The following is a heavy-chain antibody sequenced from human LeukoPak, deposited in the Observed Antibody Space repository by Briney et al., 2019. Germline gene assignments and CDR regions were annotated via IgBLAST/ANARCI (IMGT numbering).Heavy chain of an antibody. Sequence: NTGGSLRLSCAASGFTFSSYSMNWVRQAPGKGLEWVSSISSSSSYIYYADSVKGRFTISRDNAKNSLYLQMSSLRAEDTAVHYCAKSYSNYAPSYWYLDLWGRGTLVTVSS. CDR2: ISSSSSYI. D-gene: IGHD4-11*01. V-gene: IGHV3-21*01. CDR3: AKSYSNYAPSYWYLDL. J-gene: IGHJ2*01. CDR1: GFTFSSYS.